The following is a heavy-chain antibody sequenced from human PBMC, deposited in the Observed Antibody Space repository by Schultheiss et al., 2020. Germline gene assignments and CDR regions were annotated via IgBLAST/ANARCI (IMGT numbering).Heavy chain of an antibody. J-gene: IGHJ4*02. CDR2: INSDGSST. Sequence: GGSLRLPCAASGFTFSSHWMHWVRQAPGKGLVWVSRINSDGSSTKYADSVKGRFTISRDNAKNTLYLQMNSLRDEDTAVYYCAREYYYDSSGYFFWGGYFDYWGQGTLVTVSS. CDR3: AREYYYDSSGYFFWGGYFDY. V-gene: IGHV3-74*03. D-gene: IGHD3-22*01. CDR1: GFTFSSHW.